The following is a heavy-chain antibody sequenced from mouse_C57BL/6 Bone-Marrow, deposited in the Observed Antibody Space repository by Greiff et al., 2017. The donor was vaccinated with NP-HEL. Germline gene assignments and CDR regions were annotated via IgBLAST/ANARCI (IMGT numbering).Heavy chain of an antibody. CDR2: ISDGGSYT. J-gene: IGHJ2*01. CDR1: GFTFSSYA. Sequence: EVMLVESGGGLVKPGGSLKLSCAASGFTFSSYAMSWVRQTPEKRLEWVATISDGGSYTYYPDNVKGRFTISRDNATNNLYLQMSHLKSEDTAMYYCARAAHYFDYWGQGTTLTVSS. V-gene: IGHV5-4*03. CDR3: ARAAHYFDY.